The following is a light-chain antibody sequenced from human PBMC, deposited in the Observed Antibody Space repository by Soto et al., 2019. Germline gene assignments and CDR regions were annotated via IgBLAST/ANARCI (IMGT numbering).Light chain of an antibody. CDR1: QRINNR. J-gene: IGKJ1*01. CDR3: QQFIDVWT. CDR2: DAS. Sequence: IQMTQSPSTLFPSIGVRVTITRWASQRINNRLAWYQQMPGKAPNLLIYDASSLESGVPSRFRGSGSETEFTLTISGLQPDDFATYYCQQFIDVWTFGQGTKVDIK. V-gene: IGKV1-5*01.